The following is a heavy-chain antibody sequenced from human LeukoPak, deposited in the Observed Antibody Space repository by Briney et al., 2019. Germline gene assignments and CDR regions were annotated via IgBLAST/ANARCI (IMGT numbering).Heavy chain of an antibody. J-gene: IGHJ4*02. CDR1: GYTFTTYG. D-gene: IGHD2-8*01. Sequence: ASVKVSCKASGYTFTTYGITWPRQAPGQGLEWMGWISGYNGNTKYAQKLQGRVTMTTDTSARTAYMELRSLGSDDTAVYYCAREVYGHFDFWGQGTLVTVSS. V-gene: IGHV1-18*01. CDR2: ISGYNGNT. CDR3: AREVYGHFDF.